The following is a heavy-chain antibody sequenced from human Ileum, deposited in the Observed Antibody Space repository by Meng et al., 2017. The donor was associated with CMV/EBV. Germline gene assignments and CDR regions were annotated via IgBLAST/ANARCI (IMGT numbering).Heavy chain of an antibody. D-gene: IGHD4-23*01. J-gene: IGHJ4*02. Sequence: QVQLQQWGVGLLRPSATLSFPCAVYGGSFSDYYWIWIRQSPGKGLEWIGEVHHSGITNYNPSLKSRVTISVDTSKNQFFLKLTSVTAADTGLYYCATNSEDYWGQGTLVTVSS. CDR1: GGSFSDYY. CDR2: VHHSGIT. CDR3: ATNSEDY. V-gene: IGHV4-34*01.